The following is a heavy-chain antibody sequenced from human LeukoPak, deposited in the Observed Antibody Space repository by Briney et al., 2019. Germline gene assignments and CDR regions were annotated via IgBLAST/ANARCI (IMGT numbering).Heavy chain of an antibody. J-gene: IGHJ4*02. Sequence: PGGSLRLSCAASGFTFSSYGMHWVRQAPGKGLEWVAVISYDGSNKYYADSVKGRFTISRDNSKNTLYLQMNSLRAEDTAVYYCAGGLYHPDSSWYFHEERGPQDYWGQGTLVTVSS. CDR1: GFTFSSYG. CDR2: ISYDGSNK. D-gene: IGHD6-13*01. CDR3: AGGLYHPDSSWYFHEERGPQDY. V-gene: IGHV3-30*03.